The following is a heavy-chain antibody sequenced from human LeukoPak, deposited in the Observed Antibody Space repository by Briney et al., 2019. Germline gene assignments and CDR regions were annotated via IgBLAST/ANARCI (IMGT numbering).Heavy chain of an antibody. Sequence: GASVKVSCKASGGTFSSYAISWVRQAPGQGLEWMGGITPLFGTAKYAQKFQGRVTIIADESTSTAYMELSSLRSEDTAVYYCARDSPEIRSLIVHWGQGTLVTVSS. CDR3: ARDSPEIRSLIVH. V-gene: IGHV1-69*13. D-gene: IGHD1-14*01. CDR2: ITPLFGTA. J-gene: IGHJ1*01. CDR1: GGTFSSYA.